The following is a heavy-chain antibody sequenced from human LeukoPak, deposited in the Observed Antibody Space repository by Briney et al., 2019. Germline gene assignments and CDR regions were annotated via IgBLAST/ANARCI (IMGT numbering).Heavy chain of an antibody. CDR3: AKDLLLRQFVLDF. Sequence: PGGSLRLSCAASGFTFTGYGMHWVRQAPGRGLEWVAFTLYDGSSQYYPDSLRGRFTISRDNSKSTLFLQMNNLTHDDTAVYYCAKDLLLRQFVLDFWGQGTPVTVSS. V-gene: IGHV3-30*02. D-gene: IGHD5-24*01. CDR1: GFTFTGYG. J-gene: IGHJ4*02. CDR2: TLYDGSSQ.